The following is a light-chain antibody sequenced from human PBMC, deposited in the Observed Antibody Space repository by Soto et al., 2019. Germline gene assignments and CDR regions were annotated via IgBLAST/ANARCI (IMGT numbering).Light chain of an antibody. CDR1: QSISFW. J-gene: IGKJ5*01. V-gene: IGKV1-5*01. CDR3: QQYYSFPT. Sequence: DIQMTQSPSTLSASVGDRVSITCRASQSISFWLAWYQQKPGKAPKVVIYDASSLESGVPSRFSGSRSGSEFTLTISSLQPDDFATYYCQQYYSFPTFGQGTRLEMK. CDR2: DAS.